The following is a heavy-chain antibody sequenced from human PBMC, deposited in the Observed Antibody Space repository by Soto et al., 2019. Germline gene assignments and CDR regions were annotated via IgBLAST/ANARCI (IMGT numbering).Heavy chain of an antibody. CDR2: IYWDDDK. D-gene: IGHD3-10*01. J-gene: IGHJ5*02. CDR1: GFSLSTSGVG. Sequence: QITLKESGPTLVKPTQTLTLTCTFSGFSLSTSGVGVGWIRQPPGKALEWLALIYWDDDKRYSPSLKSRLTITKDTSKNQVVLTMTNMEPVDTATYYCAHSDDLIWFGDKTPNNWFDPWGQGTLVTVSS. CDR3: AHSDDLIWFGDKTPNNWFDP. V-gene: IGHV2-5*02.